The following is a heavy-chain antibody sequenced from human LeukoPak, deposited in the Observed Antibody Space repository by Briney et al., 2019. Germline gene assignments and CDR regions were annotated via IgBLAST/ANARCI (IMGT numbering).Heavy chain of an antibody. CDR1: GFTFSRLA. Sequence: HPGGSLRLSCAAAGFTFSRLAMTWVRQAPGKGLEWVSTISASGPYYADAVRGRFTISRDNSRNTLSLQMDSLRAEDTAVYYCAKDRERDGYPCLDHWGLGTLVTVSS. D-gene: IGHD3-22*01. CDR3: AKDRERDGYPCLDH. J-gene: IGHJ4*02. V-gene: IGHV3-23*01. CDR2: ISASGP.